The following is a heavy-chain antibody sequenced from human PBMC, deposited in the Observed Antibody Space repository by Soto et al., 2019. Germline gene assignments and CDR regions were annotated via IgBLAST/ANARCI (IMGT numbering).Heavy chain of an antibody. J-gene: IGHJ4*02. V-gene: IGHV4-61*08. CDR2: IYYTGSA. CDR1: DASVSSGDYY. Sequence: SETLSLTCTVSDASVSSGDYYWNWIRQPPGKGLEWIAYIYYTGSANFNPSLKSRVTISVDTSESQFSLKLSAVTAADTAVYYCARAPVTTKKYYFDYWGQGALVTVSS. D-gene: IGHD4-17*01. CDR3: ARAPVTTKKYYFDY.